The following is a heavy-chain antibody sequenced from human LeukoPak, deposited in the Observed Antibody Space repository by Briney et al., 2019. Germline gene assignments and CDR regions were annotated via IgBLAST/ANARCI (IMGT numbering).Heavy chain of an antibody. V-gene: IGHV4-34*01. D-gene: IGHD2-21*02. Sequence: SETLSLTCAVSGGSFSAYYWTWIRQPPGKGLEWIGEINHSGGANYNPSLKSRVTISLDTSKNQFSLKLSSVTAADTAVYYCARGQGTVTAHWGQGTLVTVSS. CDR3: ARGQGTVTAH. J-gene: IGHJ4*02. CDR1: GGSFSAYY. CDR2: INHSGGA.